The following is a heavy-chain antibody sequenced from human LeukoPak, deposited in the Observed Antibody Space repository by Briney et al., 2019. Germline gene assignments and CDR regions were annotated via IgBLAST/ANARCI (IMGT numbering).Heavy chain of an antibody. D-gene: IGHD6-19*01. CDR2: VTGSGGST. CDR1: GFTFSSYV. Sequence: PGGSLRLSCAASGFTFSSYVMSWVRQAPGKGLEWVSTVTGSGGSTYYADSVKGRFTISRDNSKNTLYLQMNSLRAEDTAIYYCAKLGGYSSTSSDHWGQGSPVTVSS. CDR3: AKLGGYSSTSSDH. J-gene: IGHJ4*02. V-gene: IGHV3-23*01.